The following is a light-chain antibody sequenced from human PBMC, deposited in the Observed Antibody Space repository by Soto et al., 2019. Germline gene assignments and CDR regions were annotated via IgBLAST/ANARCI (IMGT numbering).Light chain of an antibody. J-gene: IGLJ2*01. Sequence: QSVLTQPPSASGTPGQRVTISCSGSSSNIGSNTVNWYQQFPGTAPKLLIYSNNLRPSGVPARFSGSKSGTSASLAISGLQSEDEADYYCAVWDDSLNGVVFGGGTKVTVL. CDR3: AVWDDSLNGVV. CDR2: SNN. CDR1: SSNIGSNT. V-gene: IGLV1-44*01.